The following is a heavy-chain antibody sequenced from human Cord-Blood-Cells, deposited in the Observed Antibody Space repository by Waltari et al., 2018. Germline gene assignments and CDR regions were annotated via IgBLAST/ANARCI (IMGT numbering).Heavy chain of an antibody. D-gene: IGHD6-6*01. CDR1: GFTFSSYA. CDR3: AKSSAARRSSYFDY. V-gene: IGHV3-23*01. CDR2: ISVSGGST. J-gene: IGHJ4*02. Sequence: EVQLLESGGGLVQPGGSMRLSCAASGFTFSSYAMSWVRQAPGKWLEWGSAISVSGGSTYYADSVKGRFTISRDNSKNTLYLQMNSLRAEDTAVYYCAKSSAARRSSYFDYWGQGTLVTVSS.